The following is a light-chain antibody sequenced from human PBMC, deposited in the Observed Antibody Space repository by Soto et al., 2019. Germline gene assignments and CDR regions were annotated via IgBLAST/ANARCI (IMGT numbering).Light chain of an antibody. V-gene: IGLV7-46*01. CDR3: LLFYSGTRV. CDR2: DTN. Sequence: QAVVTQESSLTVPPGGTVTLTCDSSTGSVTSGHYPYWFQQKPGQAPKTLIFDTNNKLSWTPARFSGSLLGGKAALTLSGAQPEDEAEYYCLLFYSGTRVFGGGTKLTVL. CDR1: TGSVTSGHY. J-gene: IGLJ2*01.